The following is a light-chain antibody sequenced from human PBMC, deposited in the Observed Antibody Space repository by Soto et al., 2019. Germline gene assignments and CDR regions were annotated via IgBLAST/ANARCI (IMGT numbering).Light chain of an antibody. CDR3: QNYDSAPRT. V-gene: IGKV1-27*01. CDR2: AAS. J-gene: IGKJ1*01. Sequence: DVEVTQSPASLSASVGDRVNISCRTSRGINNYLAWYQQKSGQIPKLLINAASSLQAGVPSRFSGSGSGTDFTLSISSLQPEDVVTYYCQNYDSAPRTFGQGTKVEIK. CDR1: RGINNY.